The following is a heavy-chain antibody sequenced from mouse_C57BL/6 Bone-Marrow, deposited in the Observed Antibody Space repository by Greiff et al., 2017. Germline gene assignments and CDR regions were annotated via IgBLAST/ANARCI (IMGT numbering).Heavy chain of an antibody. D-gene: IGHD2-4*01. CDR1: GYTFTSYW. CDR3: ARSGGDYDAAWFAY. CDR2: IDPNSGGT. Sequence: VQLQQPGAELVRPGTSVKLSCKASGYTFTSYWMHWVKQRPGRGLEWIGRIDPNSGGTKYNEKFKSKATLTVDKPSSTAYMQRSSLTSEDSAVYYCARSGGDYDAAWFAYWGQGTLVTVSA. V-gene: IGHV1-72*01. J-gene: IGHJ3*01.